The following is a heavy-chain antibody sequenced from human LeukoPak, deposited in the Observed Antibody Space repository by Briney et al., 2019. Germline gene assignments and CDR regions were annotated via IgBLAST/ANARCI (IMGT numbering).Heavy chain of an antibody. D-gene: IGHD3-3*01. CDR1: GGSISSVDYY. CDR2: INYRGSA. Sequence: SETLSLTCTVSGGSISSVDYYWSWIRQYPGKGLEWIGYINYRGSAYYNPSLKSRVTISVDTSKNQSSLKLSSVTAADTAVYYCARESRITTFGVVQDAFDIWGQGTMVTVSS. CDR3: ARESRITTFGVVQDAFDI. J-gene: IGHJ3*02. V-gene: IGHV4-31*03.